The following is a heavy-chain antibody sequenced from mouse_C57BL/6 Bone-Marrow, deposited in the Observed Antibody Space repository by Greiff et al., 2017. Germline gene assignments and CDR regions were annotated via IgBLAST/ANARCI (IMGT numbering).Heavy chain of an antibody. J-gene: IGHJ1*03. CDR1: GYSFTSYW. CDR2: IGPSDSYT. V-gene: IGHV1-59*01. CDR3: ASSSYYYASSKRYFDV. D-gene: IGHD1-1*01. Sequence: VQLQQPGAELVRPGTSVKMSCKASGYSFTSYWMHWVKQRPGQGLEWIGVIGPSDSYTNYNPKFTGKATSTIDNSSSTSYMQISRLTSEDSAVYYDASSSYYYASSKRYFDVWGTGTTVTVSS.